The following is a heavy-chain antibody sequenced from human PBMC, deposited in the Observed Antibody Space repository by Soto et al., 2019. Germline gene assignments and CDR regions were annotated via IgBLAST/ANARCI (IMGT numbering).Heavy chain of an antibody. V-gene: IGHV2-5*01. D-gene: IGHD6-19*01. CDR3: AHRQVALAGSFDC. Sequence: QITLKESGPTLVKPTQPLTLTCTFSGFSLSTGAVGVGWIRQPPGKALEWLALIYWNDDKRYSPSLKSKLTIAKDPSNNPVVLTMTNMEPVDTATYYCAHRQVALAGSFDCWGQGTLVTVSS. CDR2: IYWNDDK. CDR1: GFSLSTGAVG. J-gene: IGHJ4*02.